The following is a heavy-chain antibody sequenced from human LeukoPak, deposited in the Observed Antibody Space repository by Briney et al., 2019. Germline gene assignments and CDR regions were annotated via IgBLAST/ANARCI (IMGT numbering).Heavy chain of an antibody. J-gene: IGHJ4*02. V-gene: IGHV4-59*11. CDR1: GGSISSHY. D-gene: IGHD3-3*01. Sequence: SETLSLTCTVSGGSISSHYWSWIRQPPGKRLEWIGYIYYSGNTDYNPSLNSRVTISIDTSRTQFSLRLRSVTAADSAVYYCARVGGFYDYRSAYPYYFDYWGPGTLVTVSS. CDR3: ARVGGFYDYRSAYPYYFDY. CDR2: IYYSGNT.